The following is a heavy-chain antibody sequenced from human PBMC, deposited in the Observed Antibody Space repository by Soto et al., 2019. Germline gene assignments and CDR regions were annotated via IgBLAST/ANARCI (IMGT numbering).Heavy chain of an antibody. D-gene: IGHD2-15*01. CDR3: ARDRGPGAIWVVVVAATVASYGMDV. Sequence: QVQLVQSGAEVKKPGASVKVSCKASGYTFTSYGISWVRQAPGQGLEWMGWISAYNGNTNYAQKLQGRVTMTTDTVTRTGYWELRSLRSDGTVVYYFARDRGPGAIWVVVVAATVASYGMDVWGQGTTVTVSS. CDR2: ISAYNGNT. V-gene: IGHV1-18*01. J-gene: IGHJ6*02. CDR1: GYTFTSYG.